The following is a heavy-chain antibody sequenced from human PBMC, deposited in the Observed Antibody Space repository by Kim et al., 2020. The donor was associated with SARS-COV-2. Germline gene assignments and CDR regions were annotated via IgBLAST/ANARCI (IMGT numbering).Heavy chain of an antibody. CDR3: ARLLFTGLYEVRGVAWFDP. D-gene: IGHD3-10*01. CDR1: GYTFTSYG. Sequence: ASVKVSCKASGYTFTSYGISWVRQAPGQGLEWMGWISAYNGNTNYAQKLQGRVTMTTDTSTSTAYMELRSLRSDDTAVYYCARLLFTGLYEVRGVAWFDPWGQGTLVTVSS. J-gene: IGHJ5*02. CDR2: ISAYNGNT. V-gene: IGHV1-18*01.